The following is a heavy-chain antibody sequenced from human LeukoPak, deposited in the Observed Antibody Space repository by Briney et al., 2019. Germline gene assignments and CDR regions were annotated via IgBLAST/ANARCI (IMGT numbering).Heavy chain of an antibody. V-gene: IGHV1-69*06. CDR3: ASRILSNGYSYGYFMDV. CDR2: IIPIFGTA. J-gene: IGHJ6*03. Sequence: ASVKVSCKASGGTFSSYAISWVRQAPGQGLEWMGGIIPIFGTANYAQNFQGRVTITADRSTSTAYMELRSLRSEDTAVYYCASRILSNGYSYGYFMDVWDEGTTVTVSS. CDR1: GGTFSSYA. D-gene: IGHD5-18*01.